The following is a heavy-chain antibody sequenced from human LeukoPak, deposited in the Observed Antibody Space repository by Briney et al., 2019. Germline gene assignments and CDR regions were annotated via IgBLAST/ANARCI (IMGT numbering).Heavy chain of an antibody. D-gene: IGHD2-15*01. Sequence: SETLSLTCTVSSGSISIHSDYWAWVRQPPGKGLEWIRNNYYDQSTWHTPSPKSRVNIPIQISKNQDSLQLTSVSDAHAAMYYWARRRKIVVTGDPPDDAFDTSGQGRIVTVSS. CDR3: ARRRKIVVTGDPPDDAFDT. J-gene: IGHJ3*02. CDR2: NYYDQST. V-gene: IGHV4-39*01. CDR1: SGSISIHSDY.